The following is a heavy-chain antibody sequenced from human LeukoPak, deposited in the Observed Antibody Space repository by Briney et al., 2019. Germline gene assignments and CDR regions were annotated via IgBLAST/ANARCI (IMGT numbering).Heavy chain of an antibody. V-gene: IGHV3-48*01. CDR2: ISSSSSTI. D-gene: IGHD1-26*01. J-gene: IGHJ4*02. Sequence: GGSLRLSCAASGFTFSSYSMNWVRQAPGKGLEWVSYISSSSSTIYYADSVKGRFTISRDNAKNSLYLQMNSLRAEDTAEYYCARSSFVGAFELGGQGTLVTVSS. CDR3: ARSSFVGAFEL. CDR1: GFTFSSYS.